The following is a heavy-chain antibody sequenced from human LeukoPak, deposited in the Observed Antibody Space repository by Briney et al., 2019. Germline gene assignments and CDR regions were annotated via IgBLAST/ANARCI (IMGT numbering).Heavy chain of an antibody. Sequence: GSLRLSCAASGFTFSSYVISWVRQAPGKGLEWVSGISGSGGRTYYADSVKGRFTISRDDSKNTLYLQMNSLRADDTAVYFCARDLTYCGGDCYPYYFDYWGQGTLVTVSS. CDR1: GFTFSSYV. V-gene: IGHV3-23*01. D-gene: IGHD2-21*01. J-gene: IGHJ4*02. CDR3: ARDLTYCGGDCYPYYFDY. CDR2: ISGSGGRT.